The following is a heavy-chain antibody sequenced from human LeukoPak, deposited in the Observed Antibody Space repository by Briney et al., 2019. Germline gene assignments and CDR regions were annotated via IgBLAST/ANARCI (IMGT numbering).Heavy chain of an antibody. CDR1: GGTFSSYA. CDR3: ARDYGSGSYPYWFDP. CDR2: IIPIFGTA. J-gene: IGHJ5*02. D-gene: IGHD3-10*01. V-gene: IGHV1-69*06. Sequence: ASVKVSCKASGGTFSSYAISWVRQAPGQGLEWMGGIIPIFGTANYAQKFQGRVTITADKSTSTAYMELNSLRAEDTAVYYCARDYGSGSYPYWFDPWGQGTLVTVSS.